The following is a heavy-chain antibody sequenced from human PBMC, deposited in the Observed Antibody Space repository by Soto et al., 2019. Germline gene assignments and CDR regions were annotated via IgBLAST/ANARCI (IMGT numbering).Heavy chain of an antibody. V-gene: IGHV4-34*01. CDR3: ARVRNRAYSSGWFYDY. CDR2: INHSGST. Sequence: SETLSLTCAVYGGSFSGYYWSWIRQPPGKGLEWIGEINHSGSTNYKPSLKSRVTISVDTSKNQFSLKLTSVTAADTAVYYCARVRNRAYSSGWFYDYWGQGTLVTVSS. D-gene: IGHD6-19*01. J-gene: IGHJ4*02. CDR1: GGSFSGYY.